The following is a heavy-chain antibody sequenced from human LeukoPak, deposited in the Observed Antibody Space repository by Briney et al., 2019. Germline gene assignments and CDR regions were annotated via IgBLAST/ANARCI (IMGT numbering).Heavy chain of an antibody. CDR1: GVSISSSSHY. CDR3: VRHATGTTLNN. J-gene: IGHJ4*02. V-gene: IGHV4-39*01. CDR2: VSHIGST. D-gene: IGHD1-1*01. Sequence: SETLSLTCTVSGVSISSSSHYWAWIRQPPGMGLEWIGTVSHIGSTYYNPSLKSRVTIFVDTSKSQISLNLNSVTAADTAIYYCVRHATGTTLNNWGQGTQVAVSS.